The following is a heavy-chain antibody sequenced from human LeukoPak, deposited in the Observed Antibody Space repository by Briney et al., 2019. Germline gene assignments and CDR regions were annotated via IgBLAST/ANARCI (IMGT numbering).Heavy chain of an antibody. J-gene: IGHJ4*02. CDR2: ISAYNGNT. CDR1: GYTFTSYG. CDR3: ARAPIPKYGSGSLMHFDY. Sequence: ASVKVSCKASGYTFTSYGISWVRQAPGQGLEWMGWISAYNGNTNYAQKLQGRVTMTTDTSTSTAYMELRSLRSDDTAVYYCARAPIPKYGSGSLMHFDYWGQGTLVTVSS. V-gene: IGHV1-18*01. D-gene: IGHD3-10*01.